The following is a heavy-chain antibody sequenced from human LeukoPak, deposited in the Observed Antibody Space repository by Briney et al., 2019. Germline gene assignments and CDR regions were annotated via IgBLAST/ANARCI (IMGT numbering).Heavy chain of an antibody. CDR1: GGSISIYH. CDR2: IYYSGST. Sequence: PSETLSLTCTVSGGSISIYHWSWLRRPPGKGLEWIGYIYYSGSTNYNPSLKSRVTISVDTSKNQFSLKLSSVTAADTAVYYCASVHSSSWSTKYYFDYWGQGTLVTVSS. V-gene: IGHV4-59*08. D-gene: IGHD6-13*01. J-gene: IGHJ4*02. CDR3: ASVHSSSWSTKYYFDY.